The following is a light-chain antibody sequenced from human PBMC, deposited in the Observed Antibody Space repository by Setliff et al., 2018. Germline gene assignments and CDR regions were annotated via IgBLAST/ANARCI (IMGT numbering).Light chain of an antibody. J-gene: IGLJ1*01. CDR1: SSDVGSYNL. Sequence: QSVLTQPASVSGSPGQSITISCTGTSSDVGSYNLVSWYRQHPGKAPKLMIYDVNKRPSGVSDRFSGSKSGNTASLTVSGLQAEDEADYYCSSYAGSNNDVFGTGTKVT. CDR2: DVN. V-gene: IGLV2-14*02. CDR3: SSYAGSNNDV.